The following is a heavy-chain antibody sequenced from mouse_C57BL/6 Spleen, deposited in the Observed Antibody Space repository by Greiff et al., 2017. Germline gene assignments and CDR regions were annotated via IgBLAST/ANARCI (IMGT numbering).Heavy chain of an antibody. CDR2: INPNNGGT. J-gene: IGHJ4*01. CDR3: ARGCYPYAIDY. V-gene: IGHV1-26*01. CDR1: GYTFTDYY. D-gene: IGHD2-12*01. Sequence: EVQLQQSGPELVKPGASVKISCKASGYTFTDYYMNWVKQSHGKSLEWIGDINPNNGGTSYNQKFKGKGTLTVDKSSSTAYMELRCLTSEDSAVYYCARGCYPYAIDYWGQGTSVTVSS.